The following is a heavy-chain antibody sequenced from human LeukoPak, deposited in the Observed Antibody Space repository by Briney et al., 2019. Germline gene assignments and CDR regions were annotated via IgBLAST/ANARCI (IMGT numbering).Heavy chain of an antibody. CDR2: ISGSGGST. CDR3: AKDLAVGGYDLGNSDY. J-gene: IGHJ4*02. V-gene: IGHV3-23*01. CDR1: GFTFSSYA. D-gene: IGHD5-12*01. Sequence: GGSLRLSCAASGFTFSSYAMSWVRQAPGKGLEWVSAISGSGGSTYYADSVEGRFTISRDNSKNTLYLQMNSLRAEDTAVYYCAKDLAVGGYDLGNSDYWGQGTLVTVSS.